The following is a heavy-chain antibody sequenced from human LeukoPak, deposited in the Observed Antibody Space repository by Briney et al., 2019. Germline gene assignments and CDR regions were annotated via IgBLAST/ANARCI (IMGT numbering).Heavy chain of an antibody. CDR1: GFSFRYFA. CDR3: TRDGGSFCDFDY. J-gene: IGHJ4*02. V-gene: IGHV3-64*02. Sequence: GGSLRLSCVGSGFSFRYFAIHWVRQAPGRGLEYVSVINTDGRITYYADSVKGRFTISRDNSKNTVYLQMGSLRGDDMAVYYCTRDGGSFCDFDYWGQGALVTVSS. CDR2: INTDGRIT. D-gene: IGHD1-26*01.